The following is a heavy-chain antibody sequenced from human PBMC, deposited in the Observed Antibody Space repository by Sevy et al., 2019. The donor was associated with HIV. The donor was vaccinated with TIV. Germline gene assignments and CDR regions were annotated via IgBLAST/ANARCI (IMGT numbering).Heavy chain of an antibody. CDR2: ISSSSSTI. J-gene: IGHJ4*02. CDR1: GFTFSSYS. CDR3: ARANRGYSPDY. D-gene: IGHD5-18*01. V-gene: IGHV3-48*01. Sequence: GGSLRLSCAASGFTFSSYSMNWVRQAPGKGLEWVSYISSSSSTIYNAYSVKGRFTISRDNAKNSLYLQMNSLRAEDTAVYYCARANRGYSPDYWGQGTLVTVSS.